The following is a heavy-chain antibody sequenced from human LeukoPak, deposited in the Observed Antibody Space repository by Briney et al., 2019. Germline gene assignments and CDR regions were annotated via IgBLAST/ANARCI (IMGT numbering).Heavy chain of an antibody. CDR3: AKRQSFYGSGWTLDY. V-gene: IGHV3-23*01. D-gene: IGHD6-19*01. J-gene: IGHJ4*02. CDR2: ISGSGGST. CDR1: GFTFSSYA. Sequence: GGSLRLSCAASGFTFSSYAMSWVRQAPGKGLEWVSAISGSGGSTYYADSVKGRFTISRDNSKNTLYLQMNSLRAEDTAVYYCAKRQSFYGSGWTLDYWGQGTLVTVSS.